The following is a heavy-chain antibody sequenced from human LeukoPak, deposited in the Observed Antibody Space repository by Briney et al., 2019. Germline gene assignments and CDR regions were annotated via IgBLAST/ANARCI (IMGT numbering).Heavy chain of an antibody. CDR2: IWYDGSNK. J-gene: IGHJ6*02. CDR3: ARDSQVYYDFWSGYHNYYHYYGMDV. Sequence: GGSLRLSCAASGFTFSSYGMHWVRQAPGKGLEWVAVIWYDGSNKYYADSVKGRFTISRDNSKNTLYLQMNSLRAEDTAVYYCARDSQVYYDFWSGYHNYYHYYGMDVWGQGTTVTVSS. V-gene: IGHV3-33*01. D-gene: IGHD3-3*01. CDR1: GFTFSSYG.